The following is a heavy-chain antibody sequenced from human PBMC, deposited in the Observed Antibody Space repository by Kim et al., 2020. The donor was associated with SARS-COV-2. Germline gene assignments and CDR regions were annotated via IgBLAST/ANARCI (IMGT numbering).Heavy chain of an antibody. CDR1: GGSVSSGSYY. V-gene: IGHV4-61*01. J-gene: IGHJ6*02. CDR2: IYYSGST. D-gene: IGHD6-19*01. Sequence: SETLSLTCTVSGGSVSSGSYYWSWIRQPPGKGLEWLGYIYYSGSTNYYPSLKSRVTISVDTSKNKFSLKLSSVTAADTAVYYCARGTAVAGDYYYGMEVWGQGTTVTVSS. CDR3: ARGTAVAGDYYYGMEV.